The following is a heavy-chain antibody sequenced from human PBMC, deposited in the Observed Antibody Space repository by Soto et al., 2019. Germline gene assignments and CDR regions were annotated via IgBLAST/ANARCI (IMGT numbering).Heavy chain of an antibody. V-gene: IGHV3-15*01. CDR1: GFTLSSYG. D-gene: IGHD3-22*01. J-gene: IGHJ3*02. CDR3: TTDKGGYYLPDGFEI. Sequence: GRCLRLSCAASGFTLSSYGMHWFHQAPDKGLERVAVISYDGGTTDYAAPVKGRFTISRDDSKGTLYLQMNSLKTEDTAVYYCTTDKGGYYLPDGFEIWGQGTILTVYS. CDR2: ISYDGGTT.